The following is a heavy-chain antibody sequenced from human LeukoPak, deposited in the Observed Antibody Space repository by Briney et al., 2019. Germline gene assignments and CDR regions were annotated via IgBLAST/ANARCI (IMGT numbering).Heavy chain of an antibody. Sequence: PGGSLRLSCAASGFTFSSYAMHWVRQPPGRGLKWVSTISDDGSTKCYADSVKGRFTISRDQSKNTIYLQMNSLRPEDTAVYYCARPQRPYSTAWSFEYWGQGSLVTVSS. V-gene: IGHV3-30*04. J-gene: IGHJ4*02. CDR2: ISDDGSTK. CDR3: ARPQRPYSTAWSFEY. D-gene: IGHD6-19*01. CDR1: GFTFSSYA.